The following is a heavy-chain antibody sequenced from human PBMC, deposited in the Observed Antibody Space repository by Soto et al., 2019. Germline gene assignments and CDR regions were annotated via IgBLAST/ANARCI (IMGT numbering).Heavy chain of an antibody. D-gene: IGHD3-22*01. CDR1: GFTFSSYG. CDR3: AKGGYDSSGYYGFDY. J-gene: IGHJ4*02. V-gene: IGHV3-30*18. Sequence: PGGSLRLSCAASGFTFSSYGMHWVRQAPGKGLEWVAVISYDGSNKYYADSVKGRFTISRDNSKNTLYLQMNSLRAEDTAVYYCAKGGYDSSGYYGFDYWGQGTLVTVSS. CDR2: ISYDGSNK.